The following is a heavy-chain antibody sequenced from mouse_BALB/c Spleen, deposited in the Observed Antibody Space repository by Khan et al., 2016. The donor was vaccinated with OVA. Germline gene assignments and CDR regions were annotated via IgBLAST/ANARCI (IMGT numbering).Heavy chain of an antibody. V-gene: IGHV1-4*01. D-gene: IGHD2-12*01. J-gene: IGHJ3*01. CDR1: GYTFTSYT. CDR2: INPSNGYT. CDR3: VRDGAYYSSDGWSTY. Sequence: QVQLKESGAELARPGALVKMSCKASGYTFTSYTIHWIKLRPGQGLEWIGYINPSNGYTNYNPKFKDKATFPADKSSTTAYLPLRSLTSADSAVYNGVRDGAYYSSDGWSTYWGQGTLVTVSA.